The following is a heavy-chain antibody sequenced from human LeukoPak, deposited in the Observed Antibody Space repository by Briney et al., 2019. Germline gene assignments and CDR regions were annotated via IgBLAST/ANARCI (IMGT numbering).Heavy chain of an antibody. D-gene: IGHD3-10*01. Sequence: SETLSLTCTVSGGSISSYYWSWIRQPAARGLEWIGRIYTTGRTNYNASLKSRVIMSVDTSNNQLSLKLSSVTAADTAVYYCARDLPSYYYDSGNMFDPWGQGILVTVSS. CDR2: IYTTGRT. CDR3: ARDLPSYYYDSGNMFDP. CDR1: GGSISSYY. V-gene: IGHV4-4*07. J-gene: IGHJ5*02.